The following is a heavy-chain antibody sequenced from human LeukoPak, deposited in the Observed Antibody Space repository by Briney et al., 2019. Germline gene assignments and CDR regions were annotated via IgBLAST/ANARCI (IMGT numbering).Heavy chain of an antibody. J-gene: IGHJ6*02. Sequence: GGSLRLSCAASGFTFSSYSMNWVRQAPGKGLEWVSYISSGSSTIYYADSVKGRFTISRDNAKNSLYLQMNSLRDEDTAVYFCARFYQEQYGMDVWGQGTTVTVSS. D-gene: IGHD2-2*01. V-gene: IGHV3-48*02. CDR1: GFTFSSYS. CDR3: ARFYQEQYGMDV. CDR2: ISSGSSTI.